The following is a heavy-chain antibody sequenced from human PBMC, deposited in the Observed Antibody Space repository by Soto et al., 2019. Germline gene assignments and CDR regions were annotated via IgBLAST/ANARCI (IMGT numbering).Heavy chain of an antibody. Sequence: EVQLVESGGGLVQLGGSLRLSCAASGFTFSSCSMNWVRQAPGKGLEWLSYISSTSSTIYYADSVKCRFTISRDNAKNSLYLQMNSLRDEDTAVYYCASWPDAADYWGQGTLVTVSS. CDR3: ASWPDAADY. CDR1: GFTFSSCS. V-gene: IGHV3-48*02. CDR2: ISSTSSTI. J-gene: IGHJ4*02. D-gene: IGHD6-25*01.